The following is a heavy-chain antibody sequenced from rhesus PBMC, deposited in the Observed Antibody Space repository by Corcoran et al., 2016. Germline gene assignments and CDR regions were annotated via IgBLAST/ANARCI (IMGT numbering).Heavy chain of an antibody. CDR1: GGSISSNY. D-gene: IGHD4-23*01. CDR2: IYGGSGST. J-gene: IGHJ4*01. Sequence: QVQLQESGPGLVKPSETLSLTCAVSGGSISSNYWSWIRQSPGKGMEWMCYIYGGSGSTSYNPSLKSRFTIAADTSKNQFSLKLSAVTAADTAVYYCARQYSNYPYFDYWGQGVLVTVSS. CDR3: ARQYSNYPYFDY. V-gene: IGHV4-147*01.